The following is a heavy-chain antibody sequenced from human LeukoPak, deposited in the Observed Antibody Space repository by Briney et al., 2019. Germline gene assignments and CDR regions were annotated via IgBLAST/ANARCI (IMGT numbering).Heavy chain of an antibody. D-gene: IGHD6-13*01. CDR2: IKQDGSEK. Sequence: PGGSLRLSCAASGFTFSSYWMSWVRQAPGKGLEWVANIKQDGSEKYYVDSVKGRFTISRDNAKNSLYLQMNSLRAEDTAVYYCAKVHGWGQQQLVRPRNYFDYWGQGTLVTVSS. CDR3: AKVHGWGQQQLVRPRNYFDY. V-gene: IGHV3-7*03. CDR1: GFTFSSYW. J-gene: IGHJ4*02.